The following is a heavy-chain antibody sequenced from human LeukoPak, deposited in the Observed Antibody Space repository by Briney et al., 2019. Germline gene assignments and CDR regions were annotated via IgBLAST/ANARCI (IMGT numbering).Heavy chain of an antibody. J-gene: IGHJ4*02. D-gene: IGHD3-16*01. V-gene: IGHV3-30*02. CDR3: AKFSGGY. CDR2: KHFDGTKK. Sequence: GGSLRLSCVVSGFRLSNFGMHWVRQAPGKGLEWVAYKHFDGTKKYYADSVKGRFVLSSDSSKNTLYLQINSLRSGDTAVYYCAKFSGGYWGQGTLVTVSS. CDR1: GFRLSNFG.